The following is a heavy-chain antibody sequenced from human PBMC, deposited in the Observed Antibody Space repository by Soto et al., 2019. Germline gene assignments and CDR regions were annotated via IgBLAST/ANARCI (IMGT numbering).Heavy chain of an antibody. CDR3: ARDRVCRSTSCYEAWFDP. D-gene: IGHD2-2*01. J-gene: IGHJ5*02. CDR2: ISAYNGNT. CDR1: GYTFTSYG. V-gene: IGHV1-18*01. Sequence: QVQLVKSGAEVKKPGASVKVSCKASGYTFTSYGISWVRQAPGQGLEWMGWISAYNGNTNYAQKLQGRVTMTTDTSTSTAYMELRSLRSDDTAVYYCARDRVCRSTSCYEAWFDPWGQGTLVTVSS.